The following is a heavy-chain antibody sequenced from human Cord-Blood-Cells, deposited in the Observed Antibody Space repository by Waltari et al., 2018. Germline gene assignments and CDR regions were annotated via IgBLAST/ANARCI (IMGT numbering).Heavy chain of an antibody. J-gene: IGHJ4*02. D-gene: IGHD3-3*01. Sequence: EVQLVESGGGLVKPGRSLRLSCTASGFTFGDYAMSWFRQAPGKGMEWVGFIRSKAYGGTTEYAASVKGRFTISRDDSKSIAYLQMNSLKTEDTAVYYCTRDRYYDFWSGTGHYFDYWGQGTLVTVSS. CDR3: TRDRYYDFWSGTGHYFDY. V-gene: IGHV3-49*05. CDR2: IRSKAYGGTT. CDR1: GFTFGDYA.